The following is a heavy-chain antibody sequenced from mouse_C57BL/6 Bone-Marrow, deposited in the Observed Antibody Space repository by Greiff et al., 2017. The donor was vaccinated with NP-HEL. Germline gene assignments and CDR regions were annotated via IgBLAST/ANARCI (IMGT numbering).Heavy chain of an antibody. V-gene: IGHV5-12*01. CDR2: ISNGGGST. J-gene: IGHJ2*01. CDR1: GFTFSDYY. D-gene: IGHD1-1*01. CDR3: ARQGYYGSSYGFDY. Sequence: EVKLMESGGGLVQPGGSLKLSCAASGFTFSDYYMYWVRQTPEKRLEWVAFISNGGGSTYYPDTVKGRFTISRDNAKNTLYLKMSRLKSEDTAMYYCARQGYYGSSYGFDYWGQGTTLTVSS.